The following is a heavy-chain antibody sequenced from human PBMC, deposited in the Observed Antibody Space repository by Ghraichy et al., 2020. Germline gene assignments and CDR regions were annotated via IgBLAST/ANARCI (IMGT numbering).Heavy chain of an antibody. Sequence: GGSLRLSCVASGFTFKTYSMNWVRQAPGKGPEWLSFISGGSLTIHYADSVKGRFTVSRDNAKNSLYLQMSSLSVDDTAMYYCARGVVTADYWGQGTLVTVSS. CDR1: GFTFKTYS. CDR2: ISGGSLTI. V-gene: IGHV3-48*01. J-gene: IGHJ4*02. D-gene: IGHD2-21*01. CDR3: ARGVVTADY.